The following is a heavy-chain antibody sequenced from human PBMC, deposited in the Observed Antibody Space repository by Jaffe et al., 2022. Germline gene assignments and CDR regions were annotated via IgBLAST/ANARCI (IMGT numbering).Heavy chain of an antibody. J-gene: IGHJ6*03. Sequence: QLQLQESGPGLVKPSETLSLTCTVSGGSISSSSYYWGWIRQPPGKGLEWIGSIYYSGSTYYNPSLKSRVTISVDTSKNQFSLKLSSVTAADTAVYYCARHKRHGGGFDYYYYMDVWGKGTTVTVSS. CDR1: GGSISSSSYY. D-gene: IGHD4-17*01. V-gene: IGHV4-39*01. CDR3: ARHKRHGGGFDYYYYMDV. CDR2: IYYSGST.